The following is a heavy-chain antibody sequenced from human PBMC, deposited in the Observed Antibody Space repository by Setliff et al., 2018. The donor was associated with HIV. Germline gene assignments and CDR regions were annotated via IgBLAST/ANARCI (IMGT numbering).Heavy chain of an antibody. Sequence: LSLTCTVSVGSISSYYWSWIRQPAGKGLEWIGRFYTSGSTNYNPSLKSRVTMSVDTSKNQFSLKVRYVTAADTAIYYCAREIWGQVAHVPYGMDVWGQGTTVTVSS. J-gene: IGHJ6*02. CDR3: AREIWGQVAHVPYGMDV. D-gene: IGHD5-12*01. CDR1: VGSISSYY. V-gene: IGHV4-4*07. CDR2: FYTSGST.